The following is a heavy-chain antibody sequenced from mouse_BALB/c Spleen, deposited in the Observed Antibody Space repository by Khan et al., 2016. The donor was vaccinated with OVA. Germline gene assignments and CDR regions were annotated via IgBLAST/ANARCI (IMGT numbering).Heavy chain of an antibody. CDR1: GYTFTRYW. J-gene: IGHJ2*01. CDR2: IFPGDDDT. D-gene: IGHD1-1*02. CDR3: ASHYGHYFDY. V-gene: IGHV1-87*01. Sequence: VKLQESGAELARPGTSVKLSCKASGYTFTRYWMQWIKQRPGQGLESIGAIFPGDDDTRYTQNFKGKATLTADKSSSTAYMQLTSLASEDSAVYYCASHYGHYFDYWGPGTTLTVSS.